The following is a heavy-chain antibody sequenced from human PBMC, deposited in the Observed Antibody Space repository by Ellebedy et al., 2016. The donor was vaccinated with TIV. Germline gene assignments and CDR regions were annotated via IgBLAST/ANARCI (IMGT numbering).Heavy chain of an antibody. V-gene: IGHV3-23*01. J-gene: IGHJ4*02. D-gene: IGHD2-15*01. CDR1: GFNFSNYA. CDR3: GKEELVAVTPYLDY. CDR2: LRGNGGST. Sequence: GESLKISCAASGFNFSNYAMTWVRQAPGKGLEWVSALRGNGGSTYYVDSVKGRFTISRDNSKNTLYPQVNSLRAEDTAVYYCGKEELVAVTPYLDYWGQGTLVTVSS.